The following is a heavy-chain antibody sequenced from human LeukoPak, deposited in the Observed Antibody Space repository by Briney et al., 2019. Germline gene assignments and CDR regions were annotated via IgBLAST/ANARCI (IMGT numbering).Heavy chain of an antibody. CDR2: INAGNGNT. Sequence: ASVKVSCKASGYTFTSYAMHWVRQAPGQRLEWMGWINAGNGNTKYSQEFQGRVTITRDTSASTAYMELSSLRSDDTAVYYCARVRPGVAAGADYWGQGALVTVSS. J-gene: IGHJ4*02. CDR1: GYTFTSYA. D-gene: IGHD6-13*01. CDR3: ARVRPGVAAGADY. V-gene: IGHV1-3*01.